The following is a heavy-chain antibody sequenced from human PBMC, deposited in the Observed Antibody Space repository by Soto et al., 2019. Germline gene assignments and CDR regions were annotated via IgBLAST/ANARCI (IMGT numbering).Heavy chain of an antibody. V-gene: IGHV3-15*01. CDR1: GFTFSNAW. D-gene: IGHD2-15*01. CDR3: TSYIVVVVAATLRAFDI. Sequence: GGSLRLSCAASGFTFSNAWMSWVRQAPGKGLEWVGRIKSKTDGGTTDYAAPVKGRFTISRDDSKNTLYLQMNSLKTEDTAVYYCTSYIVVVVAATLRAFDIWGQGTMVTVS. J-gene: IGHJ3*02. CDR2: IKSKTDGGTT.